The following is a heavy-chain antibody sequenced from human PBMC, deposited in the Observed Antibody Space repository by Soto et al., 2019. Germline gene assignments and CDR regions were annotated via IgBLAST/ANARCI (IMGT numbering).Heavy chain of an antibody. V-gene: IGHV4-30-4*01. CDR1: GGSISNDDYY. CDR3: ASLIAADGTFSWFAP. J-gene: IGHJ5*02. Sequence: QVQLQESGPGLVKPSQTLSLACSVSGGSISNDDYYWSWIRQAPGKGLEWIGCIHYSGFTYYIPSLKSRVAMSIEMSKNQFSLKLNSVTAADTAVYFCASLIAADGTFSWFAPWGQGTLVTVSS. CDR2: IHYSGFT. D-gene: IGHD6-13*01.